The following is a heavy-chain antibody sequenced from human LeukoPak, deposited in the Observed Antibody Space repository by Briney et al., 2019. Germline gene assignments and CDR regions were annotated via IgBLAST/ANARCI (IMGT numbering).Heavy chain of an antibody. CDR1: EFTFSSYS. CDR2: ISSSSSTI. V-gene: IGHV3-48*02. CDR3: ATVTTPTGS. D-gene: IGHD4-17*01. J-gene: IGHJ5*02. Sequence: GGSLRLTCAASEFTFSSYSMNWVRQAPGKGLEWVSYISSSSSTIYYADSVKGRFTISRDNAKNSLYLQMNGLRDEDTAVYYCATVTTPTGSWGQGTLVTVSS.